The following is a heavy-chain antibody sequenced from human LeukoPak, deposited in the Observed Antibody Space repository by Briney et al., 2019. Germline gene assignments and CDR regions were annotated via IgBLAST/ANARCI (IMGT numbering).Heavy chain of an antibody. D-gene: IGHD4-23*01. CDR2: IYYSGNT. J-gene: IGHJ5*02. Sequence: KPSETLSLTCTVSGGSISSYYWSWIRQPPGKGLEWIGYIYYSGNTNYNPSLKSRVTISVDTSKNQFSLKLSSVTAADTAVYYCARDVGNFNWFDPWGQGTLVTVSS. V-gene: IGHV4-59*01. CDR1: GGSISSYY. CDR3: ARDVGNFNWFDP.